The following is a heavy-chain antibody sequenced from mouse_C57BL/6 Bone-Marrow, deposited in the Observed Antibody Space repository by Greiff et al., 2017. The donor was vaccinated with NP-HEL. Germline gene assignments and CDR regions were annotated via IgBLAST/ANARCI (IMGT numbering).Heavy chain of an antibody. J-gene: IGHJ2*01. D-gene: IGHD1-1*02. Sequence: QVQLQQSGPELVKPGASVKISCKASGYAFSSSWMNWVKQRPGKGLEWIGRIYPGDGDTNYNGKFKGKATLTADKSSSTAYMQLRSLTSEDSAVYFCARLGGYWGQGTTLTVSS. V-gene: IGHV1-82*01. CDR3: ARLGGY. CDR2: IYPGDGDT. CDR1: GYAFSSSW.